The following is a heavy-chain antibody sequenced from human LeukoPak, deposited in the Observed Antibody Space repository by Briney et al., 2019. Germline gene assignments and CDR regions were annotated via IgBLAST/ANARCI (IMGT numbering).Heavy chain of an antibody. CDR1: GGSISSGAYY. V-gene: IGHV4-31*03. D-gene: IGHD3-3*01. J-gene: IGHJ5*02. CDR2: IYYSGST. CDR3: AKNGQSGFSFDP. Sequence: SETLSLTCTVSGGSISSGAYYWSWIRQHPGKGLEWIGNIYYSGSTYYNPSLKSRVTISADTSKNQFSLKLNSVTAADTAVYYCAKNGQSGFSFDPWGQGTLVTVSS.